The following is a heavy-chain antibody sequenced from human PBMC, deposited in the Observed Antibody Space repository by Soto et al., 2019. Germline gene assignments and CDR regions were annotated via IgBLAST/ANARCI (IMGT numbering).Heavy chain of an antibody. J-gene: IGHJ3*02. V-gene: IGHV4-39*02. CDR3: ARDRGAVAVNPNAFDI. D-gene: IGHD6-19*01. CDR1: GGSISSSNYY. CDR2: IYYTGNT. Sequence: SETLSLACTVSGGSISSSNYYWVWIRQPPGKGLEWIGSIYYTGNTYYNPSLKSRITINPDTSKNQFSLQLNSVTPEDTAVYYCARDRGAVAVNPNAFDIWGQGTMVTVSS.